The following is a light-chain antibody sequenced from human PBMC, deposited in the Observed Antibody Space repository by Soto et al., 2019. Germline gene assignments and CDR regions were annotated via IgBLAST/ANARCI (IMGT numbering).Light chain of an antibody. Sequence: DIVMTQSPLSLPVTPGEPASISCRSSQSLQHSNAYNYLDWYLQKPGQSPQLLIYLGSHRAFGVPDKISGSASGPDFTLKITRVEAEDFGVYYCMRALQTPWTFGQGTKVEIK. CDR1: QSLQHSNAYNY. CDR3: MRALQTPWT. CDR2: LGS. J-gene: IGKJ1*01. V-gene: IGKV2-28*01.